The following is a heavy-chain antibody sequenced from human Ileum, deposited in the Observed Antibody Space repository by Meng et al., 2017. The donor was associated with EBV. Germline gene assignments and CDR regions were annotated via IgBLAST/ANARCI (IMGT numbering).Heavy chain of an antibody. V-gene: IGHV3-23*04. CDR2: ISDNGVRT. CDR1: GFTFNSYG. D-gene: IGHD1-26*01. CDR3: AKEEMRVGATRAFEY. Sequence: EVQVVESGGGLVQPGGSLRLSCAASGFTFNSYGMAWFRQAPGKGLEWVSVISDNGVRTAYADSVKGRFTISRDNSKNTLYLQMNSLRAGDTAVYYCAKEEMRVGATRAFEYWGQGARVT. J-gene: IGHJ4*02.